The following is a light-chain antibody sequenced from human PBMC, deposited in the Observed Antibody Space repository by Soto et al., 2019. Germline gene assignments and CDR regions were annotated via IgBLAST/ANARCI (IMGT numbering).Light chain of an antibody. CDR2: ASS. Sequence: EIVLTQSPGTLSLSPGDRATLSCRASQIISSAYLAWYQQRPGQAPRLLIYASSSRATGIPDRFSGSGSGTDFTLTISSLEPEDFAVYYCQQCGSSLPRTFGQGTKVEMK. V-gene: IGKV3-20*01. J-gene: IGKJ1*01. CDR1: QIISSAY. CDR3: QQCGSSLPRT.